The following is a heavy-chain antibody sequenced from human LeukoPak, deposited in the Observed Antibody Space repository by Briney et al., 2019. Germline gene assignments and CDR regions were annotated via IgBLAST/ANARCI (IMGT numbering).Heavy chain of an antibody. CDR2: IKQDGSEK. Sequence: PGGSLRLSCAASGFTFSDYYMSWVRQAPGKGLEWVANIKQDGSEKYYVDSVKGRFTISRDNAKNPLYLQMDSLRAEDTAVYYCARDRAVSSTVTTYAFDIWGQGTMVTVSS. CDR1: GFTFSDYY. J-gene: IGHJ3*02. CDR3: ARDRAVSSTVTTYAFDI. V-gene: IGHV3-7*01. D-gene: IGHD4-17*01.